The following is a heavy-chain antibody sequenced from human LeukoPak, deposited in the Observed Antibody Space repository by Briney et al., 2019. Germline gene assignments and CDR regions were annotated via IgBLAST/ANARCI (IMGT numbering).Heavy chain of an antibody. CDR2: INHSGST. J-gene: IGHJ4*02. V-gene: IGHV4-34*01. CDR1: GGSFSGYY. CDR3: ARGYYYSSGSYYNGFDY. D-gene: IGHD3-10*01. Sequence: SETLSLTCAVYGGSFSGYYWSWIRQPPGKGLEWIGEINHSGSTNYNPSLKSRVTISVDTSKNQFSLKLSSVTAADTAVYYCARGYYYSSGSYYNGFDYWGQGTLVTVSS.